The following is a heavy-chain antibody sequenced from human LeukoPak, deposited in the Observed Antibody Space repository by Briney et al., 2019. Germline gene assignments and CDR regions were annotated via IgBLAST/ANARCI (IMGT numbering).Heavy chain of an antibody. J-gene: IGHJ6*02. D-gene: IGHD2-21*01. Sequence: PSETLSLTCTVLGGSISSGGYYWSWIRQHPGKGLEWIGYIYYSGSTYYNPSLKSRVTISVDTSKNQFSLKLSSVTAADTAVYYCARSGGGDLLPYYYYGMDVWGQGTTVTVSS. CDR2: IYYSGST. CDR1: GGSISSGGYY. V-gene: IGHV4-31*03. CDR3: ARSGGGDLLPYYYYGMDV.